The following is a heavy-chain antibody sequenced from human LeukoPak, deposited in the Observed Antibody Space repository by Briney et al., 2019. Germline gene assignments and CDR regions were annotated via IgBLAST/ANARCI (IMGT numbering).Heavy chain of an antibody. CDR3: ARVTGMVRGRWFDP. J-gene: IGHJ5*02. V-gene: IGHV4-4*02. CDR2: IYHSGST. D-gene: IGHD3-10*01. CDR1: SGSISSSNW. Sequence: SGTLSLTCAVSSGSISSSNWWSWVRQPPGKGLEWIGEIYHSGSTNYNPSLKSRVTISVDKSKNQFSLKLSSVTAADTAVYYCARVTGMVRGRWFDPWGQGTLVTVSS.